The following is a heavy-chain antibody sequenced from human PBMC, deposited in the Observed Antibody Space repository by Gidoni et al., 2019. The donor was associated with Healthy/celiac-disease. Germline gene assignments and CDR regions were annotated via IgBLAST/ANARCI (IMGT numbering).Heavy chain of an antibody. D-gene: IGHD1-26*01. J-gene: IGHJ6*02. CDR3: ARGRRERGRSGSYSYYYYYGMDV. Sequence: GLEWIGEINHSGSTNYNPSLKSRVTISVDTSKNQFSLKLSSVTAADTAVYYCARGRRERGRSGSYSYYYYYGMDVWGQGTTVTVSS. V-gene: IGHV4-34*01. CDR2: INHSGST.